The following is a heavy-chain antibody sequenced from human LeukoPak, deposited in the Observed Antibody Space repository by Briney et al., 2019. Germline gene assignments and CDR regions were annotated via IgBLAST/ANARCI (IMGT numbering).Heavy chain of an antibody. D-gene: IGHD5-18*01. Sequence: GGSLRLSCAASGFTFSSYEMTWVRQAPGKGLEYISYISISGHNVYYADPVKGRFTISRDNAKCSLYLQVDSLRAEDTAVYDCARDQGKYSHGQLDYWGQGILVTVSA. V-gene: IGHV3-48*03. CDR2: ISISGHNV. J-gene: IGHJ4*02. CDR1: GFTFSSYE. CDR3: ARDQGKYSHGQLDY.